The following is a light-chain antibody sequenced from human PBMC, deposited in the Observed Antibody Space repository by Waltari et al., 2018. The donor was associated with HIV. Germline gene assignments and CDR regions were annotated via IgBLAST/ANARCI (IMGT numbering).Light chain of an antibody. J-gene: IGLJ3*02. CDR2: RNN. CDR3: SAWDSSLNVWV. V-gene: IGLV10-54*01. Sequence: QAGLTQPPSVSKGLRQTATLTCTGNSNNVGFQGAAWLQQHKGHPPKLLSYRNNYRPSGISERFSASRSGNTASLTIIGLQPEDEADYYCSAWDSSLNVWVFGGGTKLTVL. CDR1: SNNVGFQG.